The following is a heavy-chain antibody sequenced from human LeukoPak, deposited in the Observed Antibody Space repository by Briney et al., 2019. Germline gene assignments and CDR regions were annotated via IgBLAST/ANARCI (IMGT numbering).Heavy chain of an antibody. D-gene: IGHD3-22*01. J-gene: IGHJ6*03. CDR3: AKGPYYYDSSGYSYYYYMDV. V-gene: IGHV6-1*01. Sequence: SQTLSLTCAISGDSVSSNSAAWNWIRQSPSRGLEWLGRTYYRSKWYNDYAVSVKSRITINPDTSKNQFSLQLNSVTPEDTAVYYCAKGPYYYDSSGYSYYYYMDVWGKGTTVTVSS. CDR2: TYYRSKWYN. CDR1: GDSVSSNSAA.